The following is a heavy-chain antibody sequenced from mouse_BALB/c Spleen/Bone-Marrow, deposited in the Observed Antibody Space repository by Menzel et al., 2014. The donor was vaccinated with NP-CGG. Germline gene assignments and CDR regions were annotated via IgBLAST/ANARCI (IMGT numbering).Heavy chain of an antibody. D-gene: IGHD1-1*01. CDR3: ARDMGGLLFDS. Sequence: EVHPVESGGGLVQPGGSLRLSCATSGFTFTDYYMNWVRQPPGKALEWLAFIRNKAYGYTTEYSASVKGRFTISRDNSQNILYLQMNTLRAEDSATYYCARDMGGLLFDSWGQGTTLSVSS. CDR1: GFTFTDYY. CDR2: IRNKAYGYTT. J-gene: IGHJ2*01. V-gene: IGHV7-3*02.